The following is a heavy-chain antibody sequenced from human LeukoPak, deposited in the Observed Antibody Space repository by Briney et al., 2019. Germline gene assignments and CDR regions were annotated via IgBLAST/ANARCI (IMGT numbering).Heavy chain of an antibody. CDR3: ARDRYSSGYYRLDY. CDR1: GGSISSYY. D-gene: IGHD3-22*01. V-gene: IGHV4-59*01. Sequence: SETLSLTCTVSGGSISSYYWSWIRQPPGKGLEWIGYVYYSGSANYNPSLKSRVSISVDTSKNQFSLKLYSVTAADTAVYYCARDRYSSGYYRLDYWGQGTLVTVSS. CDR2: VYYSGSA. J-gene: IGHJ4*02.